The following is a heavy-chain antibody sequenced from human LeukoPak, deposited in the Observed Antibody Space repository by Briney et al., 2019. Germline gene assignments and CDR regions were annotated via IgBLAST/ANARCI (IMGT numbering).Heavy chain of an antibody. CDR2: IHHSGSI. J-gene: IGHJ6*03. D-gene: IGHD2-2*01. CDR1: GVSISSNLW. V-gene: IGHV4-4*02. CDR3: ARGYCSSTSCAHYYYYYMDV. Sequence: SGTLSLTCAVSGVSISSNLWWTWVRQPPGKGLEWIAEIHHSGSINYNPSLKSRVTISVDKAKNQFSLNLNSVTAADTAVYYCARGYCSSTSCAHYYYYYMDVWGKGTTVTVSS.